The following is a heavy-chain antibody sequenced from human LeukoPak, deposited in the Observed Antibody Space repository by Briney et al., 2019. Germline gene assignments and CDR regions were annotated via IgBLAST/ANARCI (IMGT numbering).Heavy chain of an antibody. J-gene: IGHJ4*02. CDR2: IYYSGST. D-gene: IGHD6-6*01. CDR3: ARGYSSSSGRPDY. CDR1: GGSISSYY. V-gene: IGHV4-59*08. Sequence: PSETLSLTCTVSGGSISSYYWSWIRQPPGKGLEWIGCIYYSGSTNYNPSLKSRVTISVDTSKKQFSLKLSSVTAADTAVYYCARGYSSSSGRPDYWGQGTLVTVSS.